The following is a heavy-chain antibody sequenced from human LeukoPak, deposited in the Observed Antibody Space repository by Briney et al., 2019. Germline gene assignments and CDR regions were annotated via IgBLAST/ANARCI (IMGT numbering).Heavy chain of an antibody. CDR2: INPNSGGT. V-gene: IGHV1-2*02. CDR1: GYTFTGYY. Sequence: ASVKVSCKASGYTFTGYYIHWVRQAPGQGLEWMGWINPNSGGTNYAQNLQGRVTMTRDTSISTAYMELSRLRSDDTAVYYCARTFYDISLAFDIWGQGTMVTVSS. CDR3: ARTFYDISLAFDI. D-gene: IGHD3-22*01. J-gene: IGHJ3*02.